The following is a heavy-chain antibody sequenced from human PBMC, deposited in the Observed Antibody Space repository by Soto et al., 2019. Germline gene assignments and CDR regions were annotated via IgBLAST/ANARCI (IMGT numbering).Heavy chain of an antibody. CDR3: ARGLAMTSFGGESWFDP. CDR2: MNPNSGNT. CDR1: GYTFTSYD. D-gene: IGHD3-16*01. Sequence: QVQLVQSGAEVKKPGASVKVSCKASGYTFTSYDINWVRQATGQGLEWMGWMNPNSGNTGYAQKFQGRVTMTRTTSISTAYMELSSLRSEDTAVYYCARGLAMTSFGGESWFDPWGQGTLVTVSS. V-gene: IGHV1-8*01. J-gene: IGHJ5*02.